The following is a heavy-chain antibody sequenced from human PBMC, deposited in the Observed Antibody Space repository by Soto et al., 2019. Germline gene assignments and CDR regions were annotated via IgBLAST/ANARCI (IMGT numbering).Heavy chain of an antibody. D-gene: IGHD2-2*01. CDR1: GGTFSSYA. Sequence: QVQLVQSGAEVKKPGSSVKVSCKASGGTFSSYAISWVRQAPGQGLEWMGGIIPISGTANYAQKFQGRVTMTADESTSTAYMELSSLRSADTAVYYCARSQGSRTSLEIYYYYYYGMDVWGQGTTVTVSS. V-gene: IGHV1-69*01. CDR2: IIPISGTA. CDR3: ARSQGSRTSLEIYYYYYYGMDV. J-gene: IGHJ6*02.